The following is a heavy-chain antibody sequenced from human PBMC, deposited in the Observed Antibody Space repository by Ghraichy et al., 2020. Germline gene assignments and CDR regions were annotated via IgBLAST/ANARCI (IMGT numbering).Heavy chain of an antibody. Sequence: SETLSLTCTVSGGSISSYYWSWIRQPAGKGLEWIGRIYTSGSTNYNPSLKSRVTMSVDTSKNQFSLKLSSVTAADTAVYYCARDAAAYGDYYVDWGQRTLVTVSS. CDR3: ARDAAAYGDYYVD. J-gene: IGHJ4*02. D-gene: IGHD4-17*01. CDR1: GGSISSYY. V-gene: IGHV4-4*07. CDR2: IYTSGST.